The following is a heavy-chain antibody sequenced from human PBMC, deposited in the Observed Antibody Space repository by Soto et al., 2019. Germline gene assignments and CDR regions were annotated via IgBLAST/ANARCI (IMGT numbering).Heavy chain of an antibody. Sequence: PSETLSLTCAVSGGSISSGGYSWSWIRQPPGKGLEWIGYIYHSGSTYYNPSLKSRVTISVDRSKNQFSLKLSSVTAADTAVYYCARGRSSGSPPYYYYGMDVWGQGTTVTVSS. D-gene: IGHD6-19*01. CDR3: ARGRSSGSPPYYYYGMDV. CDR1: GGSISSGGYS. J-gene: IGHJ6*02. CDR2: IYHSGST. V-gene: IGHV4-30-2*01.